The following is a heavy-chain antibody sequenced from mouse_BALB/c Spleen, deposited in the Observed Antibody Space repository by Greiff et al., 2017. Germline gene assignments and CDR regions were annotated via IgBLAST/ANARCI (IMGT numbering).Heavy chain of an antibody. J-gene: IGHJ4*01. D-gene: IGHD2-3*01. V-gene: IGHV1-18*01. CDR3: ARHDGYPSYAMDY. Sequence: EVKLMESGPELVKPGASMKISCKASGYSFTGYTMNWVKQSHGKNLEWIGLINPYNGGTSYNQKFKGKATLTVDKSSSTAYMELLSLTSEDSAVYYCARHDGYPSYAMDYWGQGTSVTVSS. CDR2: INPYNGGT. CDR1: GYSFTGYT.